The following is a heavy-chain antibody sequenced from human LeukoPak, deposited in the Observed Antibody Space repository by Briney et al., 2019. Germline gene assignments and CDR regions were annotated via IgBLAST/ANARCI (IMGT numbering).Heavy chain of an antibody. Sequence: GASVKVSCKASGYTFSNYNIHWVRQAPGQGLEWMGIVNPSGDSTNYAQNFQGRVTMTGDTSTSTVYMELSSLRSEDTAVYCCARVRDGYNDAYDIWGQGTMVTVPP. V-gene: IGHV1-46*01. J-gene: IGHJ3*02. CDR1: GYTFSNYN. D-gene: IGHD5-24*01. CDR2: VNPSGDST. CDR3: ARVRDGYNDAYDI.